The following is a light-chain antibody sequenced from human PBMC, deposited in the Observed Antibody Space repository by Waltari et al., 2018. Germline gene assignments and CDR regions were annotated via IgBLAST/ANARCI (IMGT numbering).Light chain of an antibody. J-gene: IGKJ1*01. CDR1: QGVSSN. CDR2: GAS. CDR3: QQYNDWPRT. Sequence: DIVMTQSPATLSVSPGERATLSCRASQGVSSNLAWYQQKPGQAPRLLIYGASTRATGIPARFSGSGSGTEFTLTISSLQSEDFAIYFGQQYNDWPRTFGQGTKVEIK. V-gene: IGKV3-15*01.